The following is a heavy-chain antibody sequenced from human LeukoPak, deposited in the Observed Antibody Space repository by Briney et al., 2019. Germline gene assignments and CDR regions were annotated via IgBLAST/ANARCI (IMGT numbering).Heavy chain of an antibody. CDR1: AFTVAASG. V-gene: IGHV3-20*04. D-gene: IGHD3-22*01. J-gene: IGHJ4*02. CDR3: ARALDSNGYHRPFDY. CDR2: ISRNGVST. Sequence: GSMRLAWPVYAFTVAASGICSGRDSPGKRVLCVSGISRNGVSTGYADSVKGRFTISRDNAKNSLYLQMNSLRAEDTALYYCARALDSNGYHRPFDYWGQGTVVTVSS.